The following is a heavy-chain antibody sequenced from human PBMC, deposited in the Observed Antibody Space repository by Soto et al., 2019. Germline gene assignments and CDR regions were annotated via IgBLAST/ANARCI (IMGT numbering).Heavy chain of an antibody. V-gene: IGHV3-30*18. CDR3: AKDHNYYYGSGSTRYYYGMDV. Sequence: HPGGSLRLSCAASGFTFSSYGMHWVRQAPGKGLEWVAVISYDGSNKYYADSVKGRFTISRDNSKNTLYLQMNSLRAEDTAVYYCAKDHNYYYGSGSTRYYYGMDVWGQGTTVTVSS. D-gene: IGHD3-10*01. J-gene: IGHJ6*02. CDR1: GFTFSSYG. CDR2: ISYDGSNK.